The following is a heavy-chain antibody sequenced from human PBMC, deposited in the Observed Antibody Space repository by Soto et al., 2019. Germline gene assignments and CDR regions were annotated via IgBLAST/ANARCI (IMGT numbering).Heavy chain of an antibody. Sequence: PSETLSLTCAVYGGSFSGYYWSWIRQPPGKGLEWIGEINHSGSTNYNPSLKSRVTISVDTSKNQFSLKLSSVTAADTAVYYCARGRPQSSDDDYSKHYFDYWGQGTLVTVS. CDR2: INHSGST. V-gene: IGHV4-34*01. J-gene: IGHJ4*02. CDR1: GGSFSGYY. D-gene: IGHD4-4*01. CDR3: ARGRPQSSDDDYSKHYFDY.